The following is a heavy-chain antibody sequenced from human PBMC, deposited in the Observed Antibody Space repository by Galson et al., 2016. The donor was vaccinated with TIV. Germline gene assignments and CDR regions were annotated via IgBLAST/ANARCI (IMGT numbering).Heavy chain of an antibody. CDR1: GYTFSDYY. CDR3: ARDDGYTSGSDY. V-gene: IGHV1-2*04. J-gene: IGHJ4*02. CDR2: INPNTGGT. Sequence: SVKVSCKASGYTFSDYYMDWVRQAPGQGLEWMGWINPNTGGTNYAQKFQGWVSMTRDTSINTAYMELSRLKSDDTTVYYCARDDGYTSGSDYWGQGTQVTVSS. D-gene: IGHD6-19*01.